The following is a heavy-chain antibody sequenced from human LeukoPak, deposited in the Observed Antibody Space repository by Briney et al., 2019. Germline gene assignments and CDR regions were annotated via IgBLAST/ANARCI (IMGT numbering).Heavy chain of an antibody. D-gene: IGHD5-12*01. CDR3: AKDGYGGYGHGNDGMDV. V-gene: IGHV3-20*01. CDR2: INWNGGST. CDR1: GFTFDDYG. Sequence: PGGSLRLSCAASGFTFDDYGMSWVRQAPGKGLEWVSGINWNGGSTGYADSVKGRFTISRDNAKNSLYLQMNSLRAEDTALYHCAKDGYGGYGHGNDGMDVWGQGTTVTASS. J-gene: IGHJ6*02.